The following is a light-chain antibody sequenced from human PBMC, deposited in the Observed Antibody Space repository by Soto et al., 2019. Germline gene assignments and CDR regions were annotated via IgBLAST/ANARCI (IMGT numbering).Light chain of an antibody. CDR3: QQYNNWLWT. V-gene: IGKV3-15*01. CDR2: GAS. CDR1: QSVNSN. J-gene: IGKJ1*01. Sequence: EIVMTQSPATLSVSPGERATLSCRASQSVNSNLVWYQQKPGQAPRLLIYGASTRATGIPGRFSGSGYGTEFTLTNSSLQSEDCSVYYCQQYNNWLWTFGQGTKVEIK.